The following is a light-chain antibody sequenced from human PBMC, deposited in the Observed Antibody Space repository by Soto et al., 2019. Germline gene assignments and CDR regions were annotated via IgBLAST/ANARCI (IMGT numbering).Light chain of an antibody. Sequence: DIQMTQSPSTLSASVGDRFTITCRASQSISSWLAWYQQKPGKAPKLLIYDASSLESGVPSRFSGSGSGTDFTLTISSLQPDDFATYYCQQYNSYRTFGQGTKVDIK. CDR3: QQYNSYRT. CDR1: QSISSW. J-gene: IGKJ1*01. V-gene: IGKV1-5*01. CDR2: DAS.